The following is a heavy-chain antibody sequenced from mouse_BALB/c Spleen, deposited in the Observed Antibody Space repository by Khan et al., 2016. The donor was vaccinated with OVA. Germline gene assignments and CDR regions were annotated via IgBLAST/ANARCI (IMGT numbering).Heavy chain of an antibody. V-gene: IGHV1S81*02. CDR3: TSTGYGSFAY. CDR1: GYTFTSYY. CDR2: INPSSGGT. Sequence: QIQLVQSGAELVKPGASVRLSCKASGYTFTSYYLYWVKQRPGQGLEWIGDINPSSGGTNFNEKFKSKATLTVDKSSSTAYIQLNSLTYEDSAVYYCTSTGYGSFAYWGQGTLVTVSA. D-gene: IGHD2-2*01. J-gene: IGHJ3*01.